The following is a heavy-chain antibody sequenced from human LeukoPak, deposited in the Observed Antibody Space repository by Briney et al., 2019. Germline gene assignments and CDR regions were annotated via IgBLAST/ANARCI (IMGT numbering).Heavy chain of an antibody. CDR1: GFTVSSNY. Sequence: GGSLRLSCAASGFTVSSNYMNWVRQAPGRGLEWVSIIYSGGYTYYTDSVKGRFTISRDNSKNTLYLQMNSLRAEDTAVYYCARDQGGITRYWGQGTLVTVS. CDR3: ARDQGGITRY. CDR2: IYSGGYT. J-gene: IGHJ4*02. D-gene: IGHD3-10*01. V-gene: IGHV3-66*01.